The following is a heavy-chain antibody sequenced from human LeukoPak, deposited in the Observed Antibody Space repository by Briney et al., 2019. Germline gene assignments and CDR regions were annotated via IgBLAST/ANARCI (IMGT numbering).Heavy chain of an antibody. J-gene: IGHJ6*03. CDR1: GFTFSSYE. D-gene: IGHD2-8*01. CDR2: ISSSSSYI. CDR3: AKDRCSNGIGCYYYYMEV. V-gene: IGHV3-21*01. Sequence: GGSLRLSCAASGFTFSSYEMNWVRQAPGKGLEWVSSISSSSSYIYYADSVKGRFTISRDNAKNSLYLQMNSLRAEDTAVYYCAKDRCSNGIGCYYYYMEVWGKGTTVTISS.